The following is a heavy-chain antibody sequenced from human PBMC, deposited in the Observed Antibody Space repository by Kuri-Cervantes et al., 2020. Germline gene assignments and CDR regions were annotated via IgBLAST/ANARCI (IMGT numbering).Heavy chain of an antibody. D-gene: IGHD6-13*01. V-gene: IGHV5-51*01. CDR2: IDPTDSDT. J-gene: IGHJ5*02. Sequence: GESLKISCKGSGYSFSSYWVAWVRQMPGEGLEWMGIIDPTDSDTRYSPSFQGQVTISVDQATSTAYLQWISLKASDTAMYYCARRGAPSITAAGARENWYDLWGQGTLVTVSS. CDR3: ARRGAPSITAAGARENWYDL. CDR1: GYSFSSYW.